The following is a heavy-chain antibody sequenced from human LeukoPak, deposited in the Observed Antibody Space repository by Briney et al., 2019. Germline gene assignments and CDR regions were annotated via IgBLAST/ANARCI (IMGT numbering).Heavy chain of an antibody. Sequence: PGGSLRLSCAASGFSFNRYGMHWVRQAPGKGLEWVAVTSYDGSNQYYGDSVKGRFTISRDNSKNTLYLQMNSLRAEDTAVYYCAKDKVGCGGGSCYYYYGMDAWGQGTTVTVSS. J-gene: IGHJ6*02. CDR2: TSYDGSNQ. D-gene: IGHD2-15*01. V-gene: IGHV3-30*18. CDR1: GFSFNRYG. CDR3: AKDKVGCGGGSCYYYYGMDA.